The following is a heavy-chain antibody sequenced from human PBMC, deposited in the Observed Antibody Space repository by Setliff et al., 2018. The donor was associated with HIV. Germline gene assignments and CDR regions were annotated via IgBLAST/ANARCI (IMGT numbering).Heavy chain of an antibody. D-gene: IGHD2-15*01. J-gene: IGHJ5*02. CDR1: GGSISSYY. V-gene: IGHV4-59*01. CDR3: ASLLGYCSGGSCYSGWFDP. Sequence: SETLSLTCTVSGGSISSYYWSWIRQPPGKGLEWIGYIYYSGSTNYNPSLKSRVTISVDTSKNQFSLKLSSVTAADTAVYYCASLLGYCSGGSCYSGWFDPWGQGTLVTVSS. CDR2: IYYSGST.